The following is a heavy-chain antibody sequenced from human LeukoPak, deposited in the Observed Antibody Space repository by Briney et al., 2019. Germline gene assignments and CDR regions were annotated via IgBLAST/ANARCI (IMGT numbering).Heavy chain of an antibody. CDR1: GGSISSSSYY. V-gene: IGHV4-39*02. CDR2: IYYSGST. J-gene: IGHJ3*02. CDR3: ARDLGAFDI. Sequence: SETLSLTCTVSGGSISSSSYYWGWIRQPPGKGLEWIGSIYYSGSTYYNPSLKSRVTISVDTSKNQFSLKLSSVTAADTAVYYCARDLGAFDIWGQGTMVTVSS.